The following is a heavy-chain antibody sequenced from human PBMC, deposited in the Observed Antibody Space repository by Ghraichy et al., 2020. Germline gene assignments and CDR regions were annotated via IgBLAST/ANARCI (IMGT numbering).Heavy chain of an antibody. D-gene: IGHD2-2*01. CDR1: GGSISSGDYY. CDR2: IYYSGST. V-gene: IGHV4-30-4*01. CDR3: ARGLVPAAMHYYYYYMDV. J-gene: IGHJ6*03. Sequence: QTLSLTCTVSGGSISSGDYYWSWIRQPPGKGLEWIGYIYYSGSTYYNPSLKSRVTISVDTSKNQFSLKLSSVTAADTAVYYCARGLVPAAMHYYYYYMDVWGKGTTVTVSS.